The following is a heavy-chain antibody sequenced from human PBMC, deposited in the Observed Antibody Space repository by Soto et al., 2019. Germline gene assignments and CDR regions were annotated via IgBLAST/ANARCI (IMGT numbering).Heavy chain of an antibody. D-gene: IGHD3-22*01. CDR3: ARIAADYYDSSGYNYFDY. Sequence: ASVKVSCKASGYTFTSYYMHWVRQAPGQGLGWMGIINPSGGSTSYAQKFQGRVTMTRDTSTSTVYMELSSLRSEDTAVYYCARIAADYYDSSGYNYFDYWGQGTLVTVSS. CDR1: GYTFTSYY. V-gene: IGHV1-46*03. J-gene: IGHJ4*02. CDR2: INPSGGST.